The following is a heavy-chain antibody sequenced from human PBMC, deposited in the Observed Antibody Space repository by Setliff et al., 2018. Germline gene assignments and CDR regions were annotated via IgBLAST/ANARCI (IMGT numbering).Heavy chain of an antibody. CDR1: GYSFTDYW. V-gene: IGHV5-51*01. J-gene: IGHJ4*02. Sequence: PGESLKISCKASGYSFTDYWIAWVRQMPGKGLEWMGIIYPSNSNIKYSPSFEAQTTFSVYKSITTAYLQWSSLKASDTAIYYCARHRVGNSGYAIPILDFWGQGALVTVSS. CDR2: IYPSNSNI. D-gene: IGHD5-12*01. CDR3: ARHRVGNSGYAIPILDF.